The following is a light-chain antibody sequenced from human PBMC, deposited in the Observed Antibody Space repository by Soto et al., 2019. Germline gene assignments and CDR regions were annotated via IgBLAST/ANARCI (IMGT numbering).Light chain of an antibody. CDR3: QHYQTFLPLT. CDR2: GAS. J-gene: IGKJ4*01. Sequence: EIVLTQSPGTLSLSPGERATLSCRASQNIDSSNFAWYQHKPGLAPRLLLYGASNRATGIPDRFSGGGSWTDFTLTISRLEPEDFGVYYCQHYQTFLPLTFGGGTKVDI. V-gene: IGKV3-20*01. CDR1: QNIDSSN.